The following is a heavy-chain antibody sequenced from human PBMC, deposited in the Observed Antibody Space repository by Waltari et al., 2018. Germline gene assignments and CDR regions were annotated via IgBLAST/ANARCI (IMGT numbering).Heavy chain of an antibody. D-gene: IGHD3-10*01. Sequence: QVQLVESGGGVVQPGRSLRLSCAASGFTCNNYGMQWVRQAPGKGLEWVAVIAYDGSQKHYADSLKGRFTISRDNSKKTLYLEMNSLRTEDTAVYYCAKCGGLLWFKESRYMDVWGKGTTVTVSS. CDR2: IAYDGSQK. CDR3: AKCGGLLWFKESRYMDV. V-gene: IGHV3-30*18. J-gene: IGHJ6*03. CDR1: GFTCNNYG.